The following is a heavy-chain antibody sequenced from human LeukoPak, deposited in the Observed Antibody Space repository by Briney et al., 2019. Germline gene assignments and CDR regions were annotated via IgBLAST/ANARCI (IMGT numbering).Heavy chain of an antibody. CDR1: GGTFSSYA. Sequence: ASVKVSCKASGGTFSSYAIGWVRQAPGQGLEWMGGIIPIFGIANYAQKFQGRVTITAHKSMSTAYMELSSMRSEDTAVYYCARSMVRGVNWFDPWGQGTLVTVSS. D-gene: IGHD3-10*01. V-gene: IGHV1-69*10. CDR2: IIPIFGIA. J-gene: IGHJ5*02. CDR3: ARSMVRGVNWFDP.